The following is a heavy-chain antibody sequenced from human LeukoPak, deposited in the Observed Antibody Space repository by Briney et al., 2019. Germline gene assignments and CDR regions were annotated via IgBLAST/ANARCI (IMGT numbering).Heavy chain of an antibody. V-gene: IGHV1-18*01. CDR3: ARGYDILTGSDAFDI. CDR2: ISAYNGNT. Sequence: ASVTVSCKASGYTFTSYGISWVRQAPGQGLEWMGWISAYNGNTNYAQKLQGRVTMTTDTSTSTAYMELRSLRSDDTAVYYCARGYDILTGSDAFDIWGQGTMVTVSS. J-gene: IGHJ3*02. D-gene: IGHD3-9*01. CDR1: GYTFTSYG.